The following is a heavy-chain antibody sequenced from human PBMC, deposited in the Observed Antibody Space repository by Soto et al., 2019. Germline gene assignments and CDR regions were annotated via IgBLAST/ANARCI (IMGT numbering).Heavy chain of an antibody. CDR1: GFTFSSYW. J-gene: IGHJ6*03. V-gene: IGHV3-74*01. D-gene: IGHD4-4*01. CDR3: ARVYSNYPYYYYYMDV. Sequence: PGGSLRLSCAASGFTFSSYWMHWVRQAPGKGLVWVSRINSDGSSTSYADSVKGRFTISRDNAKNTLYLQMNSLRAEDTAVYYCARVYSNYPYYYYYMDVWGKGTTVTVSS. CDR2: INSDGSST.